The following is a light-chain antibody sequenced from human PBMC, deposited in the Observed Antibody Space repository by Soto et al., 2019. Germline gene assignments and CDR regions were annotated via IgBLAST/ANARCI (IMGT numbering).Light chain of an antibody. CDR1: SSDIGNYDY. V-gene: IGLV2-14*01. J-gene: IGLJ1*01. CDR3: ISYTGSSTSYV. CDR2: GVS. Sequence: QSVLTQPASVSGSPGQSITISCSGTSSDIGNYDYVAWYQQFPGKTPKLMIYGVSSRPSGVSSRFSGSKSGNTASLTISGLQAEDEADYYCISYTGSSTSYVFGSGTKVTV.